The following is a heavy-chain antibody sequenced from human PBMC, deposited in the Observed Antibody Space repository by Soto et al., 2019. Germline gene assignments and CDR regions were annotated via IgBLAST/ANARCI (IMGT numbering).Heavy chain of an antibody. D-gene: IGHD5-12*01. CDR3: ARGVVSTGYFDY. V-gene: IGHV3-72*01. CDR1: GCTFSDHY. Sequence: EVQLAESGGGLVQPGGSLRLSCAASGCTFSDHYMDWVRQAPGKGLEWVGRSRDKVHSHTTEYAASVKGRFTISRGDSENSLYLQMNSLKTEDTAVYYCARGVVSTGYFDYWGQGTLVTVSS. CDR2: SRDKVHSHTT. J-gene: IGHJ4*02.